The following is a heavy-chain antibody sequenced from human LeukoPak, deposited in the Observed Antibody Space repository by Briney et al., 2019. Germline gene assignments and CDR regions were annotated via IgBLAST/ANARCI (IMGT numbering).Heavy chain of an antibody. V-gene: IGHV4-39*01. CDR1: GGSISSSNYY. Sequence: SETLSLTCTVSGGSISSSNYYWGWIREPPGKGLEWIGSIYYSGSTYYNPSLKSRVTISVDTSKNQFSLKLSSVTAADTAVYYCARPVPSRLGWFDPWGQGTLVTVSS. CDR2: IYYSGST. D-gene: IGHD1-1*01. CDR3: ARPVPSRLGWFDP. J-gene: IGHJ5*02.